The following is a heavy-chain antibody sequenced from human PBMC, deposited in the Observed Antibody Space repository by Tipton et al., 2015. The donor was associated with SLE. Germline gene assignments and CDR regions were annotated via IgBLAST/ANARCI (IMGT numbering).Heavy chain of an antibody. V-gene: IGHV5-51*01. D-gene: IGHD6-13*01. J-gene: IGHJ4*02. Sequence: QLVQSGAEVKKPGESLKISCKGSGYSFISYWIGWVRQMPGKGLEWMGIIYPGDSDTRYSPSFQGQVTISADKSISTAYLQWSSLKASDTAMYYCARHKRGYSSSWPFDYWGQGTLVTVSS. CDR3: ARHKRGYSSSWPFDY. CDR1: GYSFISYW. CDR2: IYPGDSDT.